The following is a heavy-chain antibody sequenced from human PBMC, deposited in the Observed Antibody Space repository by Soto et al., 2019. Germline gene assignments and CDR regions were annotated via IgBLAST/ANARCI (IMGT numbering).Heavy chain of an antibody. J-gene: IGHJ4*02. D-gene: IGHD3-22*01. Sequence: QVQLVQSGAEVKKPASSVIVSCKASGGTFNRFAFSWVRQAPAQGLEWMGGIIPVFGATTYAQNFQDRVSITSDASTSTAFMELSSLRSEDTAVYYCAGSPEWSYALSQLVITTVGFFWGPGTLVTVSP. CDR1: GGTFNRFA. CDR3: AGSPEWSYALSQLVITTVGFF. V-gene: IGHV1-69*01. CDR2: IIPVFGAT.